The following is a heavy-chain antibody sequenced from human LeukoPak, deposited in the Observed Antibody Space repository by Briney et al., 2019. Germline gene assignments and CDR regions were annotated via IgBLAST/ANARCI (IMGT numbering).Heavy chain of an antibody. CDR3: ARGRRLTGYYDFDY. Sequence: ASVKVSCKASGYTFTTSDINWVRQATGQGLERMGWMNPNSGNTGYAQKFQGRVTMTRNTSISSAYMELSSLRSEDTAVYYCARGRRLTGYYDFDYWGQGTLVTVSS. D-gene: IGHD3-9*01. CDR1: GYTFTTSD. CDR2: MNPNSGNT. V-gene: IGHV1-8*01. J-gene: IGHJ4*02.